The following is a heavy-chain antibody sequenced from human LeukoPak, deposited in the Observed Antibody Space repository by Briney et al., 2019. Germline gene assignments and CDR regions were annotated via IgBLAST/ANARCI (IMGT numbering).Heavy chain of an antibody. D-gene: IGHD2-21*01. CDR3: ARGSYSGMDV. CDR1: GGSISSYY. CDR2: IYYSGST. J-gene: IGHJ6*02. V-gene: IGHV4-59*01. Sequence: PSETLSLTCTVSGGSISSYYWSWTRQPPGKGPEWIGYIYYSGSTNYNPSLKSRVTISVDTSKNQFSLKLSSVTAADTAVYYCARGSYSGMDVWGQGTTVTVSS.